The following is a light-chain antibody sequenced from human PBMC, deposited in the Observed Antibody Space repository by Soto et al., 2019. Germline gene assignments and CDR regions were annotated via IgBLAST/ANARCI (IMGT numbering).Light chain of an antibody. CDR1: SSDVGGYNY. V-gene: IGLV2-14*01. J-gene: IGLJ2*01. Sequence: QSVLTQPASVSGSPGQSITISCTGTSSDVGGYNYVSWYQQHPGTAPQLMIYEVSNRPSGVSNRFSGSKSGNTASLTISGLQAEDEADYYCSSYTSSSTVIFGGGTKLTVL. CDR2: EVS. CDR3: SSYTSSSTVI.